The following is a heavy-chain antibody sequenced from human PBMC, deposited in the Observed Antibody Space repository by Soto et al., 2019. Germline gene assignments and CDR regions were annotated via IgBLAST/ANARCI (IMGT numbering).Heavy chain of an antibody. CDR2: ISSSGSTI. CDR3: ARETVYGMDV. Sequence: RRLSCAASGFTFSSYEMNWVRQAPGKGLEWVSYISSSGSTIYYADSVKGRFTISRDNAKNSLYLQMNSLRAEDTAVYYCARETVYGMDVWGQGTTVTVSS. CDR1: GFTFSSYE. J-gene: IGHJ6*02. V-gene: IGHV3-48*03. D-gene: IGHD4-17*01.